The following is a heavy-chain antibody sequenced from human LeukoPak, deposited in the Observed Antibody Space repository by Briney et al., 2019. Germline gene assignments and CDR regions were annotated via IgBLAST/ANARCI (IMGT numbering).Heavy chain of an antibody. D-gene: IGHD3-10*01. V-gene: IGHV1-24*01. CDR3: ATGSVTMLRGVIYFDY. Sequence: ASMKVSCKASGYTFTSYAMNWVRQAPGKGLEWMGGFDPEADETLYAQKFQGRVTMTEGSSPVTAYMELNSLTSEDTAVYYCATGSVTMLRGVIYFDYWGHGTLVTVSS. J-gene: IGHJ4*01. CDR1: GYTFTSYA. CDR2: FDPEADET.